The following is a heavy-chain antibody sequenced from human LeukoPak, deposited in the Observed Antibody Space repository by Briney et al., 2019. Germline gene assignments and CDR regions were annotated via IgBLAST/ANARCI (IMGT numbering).Heavy chain of an antibody. V-gene: IGHV1-69*05. J-gene: IGHJ4*02. CDR3: ARGAGANWDFDY. Sequence: ASVKVSCKASGGTFSSYAISWVRQAPGQGLEWMGGIIPIFGTANYAQKFQGRVTITTDESTSTAYMELSSLRSEDTAVYYCARGAGANWDFDYWGQGTLVIVSS. CDR1: GGTFSSYA. D-gene: IGHD7-27*01. CDR2: IIPIFGTA.